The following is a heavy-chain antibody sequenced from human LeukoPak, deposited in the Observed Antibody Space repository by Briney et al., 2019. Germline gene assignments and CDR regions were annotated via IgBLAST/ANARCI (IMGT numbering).Heavy chain of an antibody. CDR3: AREVVVCGGDCYPYSDY. V-gene: IGHV1-2*02. D-gene: IGHD2-21*02. J-gene: IGHJ4*02. CDR2: INPNSGGT. Sequence: GASVKVSCKASGYTFTGYYMHWVRQAPGQGLEWMGWINPNSGGTNYAQKFQGRVTMTRDTSISTAYMELSSLRSEDTAVYYCAREVVVCGGDCYPYSDYWGQGTLVTVSS. CDR1: GYTFTGYY.